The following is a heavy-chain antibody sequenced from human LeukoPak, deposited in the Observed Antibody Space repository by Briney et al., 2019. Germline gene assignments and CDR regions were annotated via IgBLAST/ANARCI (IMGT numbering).Heavy chain of an antibody. CDR2: IIPIFGTA. CDR3: ARGPYKKQQLAYYYYYYMDV. J-gene: IGHJ6*03. D-gene: IGHD6-13*01. CDR1: GYTFTSYY. Sequence: GASVKVSCKASGYTFTSYYMHWVRQAPGQGLEWMGGIIPIFGTANYAQKFQGRVTITADKSTSTAYMELSSLRSEDTAVYYCARGPYKKQQLAYYYYYYMDVWGKGTTVTVSS. V-gene: IGHV1-69*06.